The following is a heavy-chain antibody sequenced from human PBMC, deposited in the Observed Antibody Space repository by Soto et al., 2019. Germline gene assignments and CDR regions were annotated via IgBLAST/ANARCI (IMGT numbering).Heavy chain of an antibody. D-gene: IGHD6-13*01. V-gene: IGHV3-53*01. J-gene: IGHJ4*02. CDR1: GFNVSSDY. CDR3: VRDSESSSSWSLDY. CDR2: LSTTGFT. Sequence: EVQLVESGGGLIQPGGSLRLSCVASGFNVSSDYMNWVRQAPGKGLEWVSVLSTTGFTSYADSVKGRFTISSDSSKNTLYLQRNSLTVEDTAVYYCVRDSESSSSWSLDYWGQGVLVNVSS.